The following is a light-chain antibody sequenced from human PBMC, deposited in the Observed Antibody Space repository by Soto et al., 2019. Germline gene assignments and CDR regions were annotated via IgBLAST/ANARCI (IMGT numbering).Light chain of an antibody. CDR2: AAS. CDR1: QSISSY. CDR3: QQYDNLLWT. J-gene: IGKJ1*01. V-gene: IGKV1-33*01. Sequence: DIQVTQSPSSLSASVGDRVTITCRASQSISSYLNWYQQKPGKAPKLLIYAASSLQSGVPSRFSGSGSGTDFTFTISSLQPEDIATYYCQQYDNLLWTFGQGTKVDIK.